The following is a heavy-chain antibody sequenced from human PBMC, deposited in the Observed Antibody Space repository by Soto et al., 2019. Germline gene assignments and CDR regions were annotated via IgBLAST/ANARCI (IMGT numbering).Heavy chain of an antibody. CDR1: GDRFTSYW. Sequence: PXDSLKVSWKCSGDRFTSYWIGLVLQKPGKGLEWMGIIYPGDSDTRYSPSFQGQVTISADKSISTAYLQWSSLKASDTAMYYCARTFGLTVTEDYFDPSGLGTLVTVSS. J-gene: IGHJ4*01. V-gene: IGHV5-51*01. CDR3: ARTFGLTVTEDYFDP. D-gene: IGHD4-17*01. CDR2: IYPGDSDT.